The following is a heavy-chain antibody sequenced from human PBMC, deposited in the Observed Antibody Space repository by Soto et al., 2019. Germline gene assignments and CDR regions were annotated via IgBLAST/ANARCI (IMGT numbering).Heavy chain of an antibody. V-gene: IGHV1-46*01. CDR2: INPHGGST. Sequence: GASVKVSCKAPRDTFTSYYINWVRQAPGQGLEWMGVINPHGGSTAYAQKLKGRVTLTRDTSASTVYMEVSSLTSEDTAMYYCARSSGGNFGIIIEGNNWFAPWGKGTLVTVSS. D-gene: IGHD1-26*01. CDR3: ARSSGGNFGIIIEGNNWFAP. J-gene: IGHJ5*02. CDR1: RDTFTSYY.